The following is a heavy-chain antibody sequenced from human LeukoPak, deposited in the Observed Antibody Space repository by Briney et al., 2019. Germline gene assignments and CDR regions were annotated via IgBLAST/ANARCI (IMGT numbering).Heavy chain of an antibody. CDR3: ARGRGGGDGYNNYFDY. CDR2: ISSNGGST. V-gene: IGHV3-64*01. D-gene: IGHD5-24*01. CDR1: GFTFSSYA. J-gene: IGHJ4*02. Sequence: GGSLRLSCAASGFTFSSYAMHWVRQAPGKGLEYVSAISSNGGSTYYANSVKGRFTISRDNSKNTLYLQMGSLRAEDMAVYYCARGRGGGDGYNNYFDYWGQGTLVTVSS.